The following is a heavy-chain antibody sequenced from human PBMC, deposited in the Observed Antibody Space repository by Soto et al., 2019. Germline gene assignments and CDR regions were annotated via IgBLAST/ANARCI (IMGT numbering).Heavy chain of an antibody. CDR2: IKTTSDGGTI. J-gene: IGHJ5*02. CDR1: GFTFSTAW. CDR3: IRDPYGST. Sequence: EVPQVESGGGLVKPGESLRLSCAASGFTFSTAWMTWVRQAPGRGLEWVARIKTTSDGGTIHYAAPVKGRFTISRDDSKDTLFLQMNSLKIEDTALYYCIRDPYGSTWGQGTLVTVSS. V-gene: IGHV3-15*01. D-gene: IGHD3-10*01.